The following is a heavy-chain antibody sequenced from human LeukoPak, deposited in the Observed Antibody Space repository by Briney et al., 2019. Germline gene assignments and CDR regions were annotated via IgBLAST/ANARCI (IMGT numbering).Heavy chain of an antibody. CDR3: AKDNDGGDSDLDY. V-gene: IGHV3-48*03. D-gene: IGHD1-1*01. CDR2: IRSSGSTI. Sequence: GGSLRLSCAASGFTFSSYEMNWVRQAPGKGLEWVSYIRSSGSTIYYADSVKGRFTISRDNSKNTLYLQMNSLRAEDTGVYYCAKDNDGGDSDLDYWGQGTLVTVSS. J-gene: IGHJ4*02. CDR1: GFTFSSYE.